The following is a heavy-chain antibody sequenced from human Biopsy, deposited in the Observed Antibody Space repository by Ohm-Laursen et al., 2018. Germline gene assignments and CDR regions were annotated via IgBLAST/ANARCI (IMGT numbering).Heavy chain of an antibody. CDR3: TREGAGFDN. Sequence: GSLRLSCAASGFTFSASAVHWVRQASGKGLEWVGRIRSKAKSYATAYAASVTGRFTISRDDSKNTTYLQMNSLKTEDTAVYYCTREGAGFDNWGQGTLVTVSS. CDR1: GFTFSASA. D-gene: IGHD3-10*01. J-gene: IGHJ4*02. CDR2: IRSKAKSYAT. V-gene: IGHV3-73*01.